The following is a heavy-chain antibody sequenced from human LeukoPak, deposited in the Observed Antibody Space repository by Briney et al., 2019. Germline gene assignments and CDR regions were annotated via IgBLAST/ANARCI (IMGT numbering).Heavy chain of an antibody. CDR2: IYSGGST. Sequence: GGSLRLSCAASGFTLSSDYMSWVRQAPGKGLEWVSVIYSGGSTYYADSVKGRFTISSDNSKNTQFLQMNSLRVEDTAMYYCAKEGESGYSGGFDYWGQGTLVTVSS. CDR3: AKEGESGYSGGFDY. D-gene: IGHD3-3*01. V-gene: IGHV3-66*02. J-gene: IGHJ4*02. CDR1: GFTLSSDY.